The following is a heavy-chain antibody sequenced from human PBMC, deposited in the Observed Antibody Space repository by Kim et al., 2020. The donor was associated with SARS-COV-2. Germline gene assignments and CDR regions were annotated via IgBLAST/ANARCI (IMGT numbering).Heavy chain of an antibody. J-gene: IGHJ6*02. Sequence: GGSLRLSCAASGFTFSSYSMNWVRQAPGKGLEWVSSISSSSSYIYYADSVKGRFTISRDNAKNSLYLQMNSLRAEDTAVYYCARDYPSGYSSGWYSIGRENRRDYYYGMDVWGQGTTVTVSS. CDR2: ISSSSSYI. CDR3: ARDYPSGYSSGWYSIGRENRRDYYYGMDV. V-gene: IGHV3-21*01. CDR1: GFTFSSYS. D-gene: IGHD6-19*01.